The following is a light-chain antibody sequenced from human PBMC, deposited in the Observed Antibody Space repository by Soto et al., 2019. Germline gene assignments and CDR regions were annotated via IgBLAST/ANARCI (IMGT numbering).Light chain of an antibody. J-gene: IGKJ2*01. CDR2: DAS. Sequence: EIVLTQSPATLSLSPGERATLSCRASQSISNYLAWFQQKPGQAPRLLIYDASTRATGIPARFSGSGSGTDFTLTLSSLEPEDFAVYYCHQRAHWPPVTFGQGTKLEIK. V-gene: IGKV3-11*01. CDR3: HQRAHWPPVT. CDR1: QSISNY.